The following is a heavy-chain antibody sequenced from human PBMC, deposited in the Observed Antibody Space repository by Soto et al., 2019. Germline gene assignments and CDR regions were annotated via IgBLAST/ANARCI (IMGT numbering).Heavy chain of an antibody. Sequence: GASVKVSCKASGGTFSSYAISWVRQAPGQGLEWMGGIIPIFGTANYAQKFQGRVTMTRDTSTSTAYMELRSLRSDDTAVYYCARDPIVSSGSGSYYNDAFDIWGQGTMVTVSS. CDR1: GGTFSSYA. V-gene: IGHV1-69*05. CDR3: ARDPIVSSGSGSYYNDAFDI. CDR2: IIPIFGTA. J-gene: IGHJ3*02. D-gene: IGHD3-10*01.